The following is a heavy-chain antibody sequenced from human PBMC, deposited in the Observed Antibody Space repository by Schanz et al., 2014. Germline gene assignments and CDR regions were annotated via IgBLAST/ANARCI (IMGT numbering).Heavy chain of an antibody. CDR3: TRGGSGSHYHLDF. Sequence: AQLVESGGGLVQPGGSLRLSCTASGFPFRDYYMSWIRQAPGKGLEWVSDVRSSTPNIYYADSMKGRFTVSRDNTENALFLQKNRLGAEDTGPYCCTRGGSGSHYHLDFWGQGTLVTVSS. CDR1: GFPFRDYY. CDR2: VRSSTPNI. D-gene: IGHD1-26*01. J-gene: IGHJ4*02. V-gene: IGHV3-11*01.